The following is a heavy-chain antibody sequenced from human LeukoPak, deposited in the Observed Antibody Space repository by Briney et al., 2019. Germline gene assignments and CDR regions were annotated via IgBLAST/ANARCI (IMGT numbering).Heavy chain of an antibody. CDR3: ARDSTFYDMDV. CDR1: GGSISSDY. V-gene: IGHV4-59*01. CDR2: IYYSGST. J-gene: IGHJ6*02. D-gene: IGHD5/OR15-5a*01. Sequence: SETLSLTCTVSGGSISSDYWSWIRQPPGKGLEWIGNIYYSGSTNYNPSLRSRVTISVDTSKNQFSVKLSSVTAADTAVYYCARDSTFYDMDVWGQGTTVTVSS.